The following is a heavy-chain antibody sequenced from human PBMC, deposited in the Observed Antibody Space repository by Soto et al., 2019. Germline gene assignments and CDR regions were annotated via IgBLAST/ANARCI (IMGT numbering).Heavy chain of an antibody. Sequence: GGSLRLSCAASGFTFSSYSMNWVRQAPGKGLEWVSSISSSSSYIYYADSVKGRFTISRDNAKNSLYLQMKSLRAEDTAVYYCARETSYYGSGSYPASNFDYWGQGTLVTVYS. CDR1: GFTFSSYS. CDR2: ISSSSSYI. D-gene: IGHD3-10*01. CDR3: ARETSYYGSGSYPASNFDY. J-gene: IGHJ4*02. V-gene: IGHV3-21*01.